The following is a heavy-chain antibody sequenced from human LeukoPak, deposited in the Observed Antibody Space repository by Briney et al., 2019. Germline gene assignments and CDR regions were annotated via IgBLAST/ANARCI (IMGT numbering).Heavy chain of an antibody. J-gene: IGHJ4*02. CDR1: GYSISSGYY. CDR2: IKQDGSEK. CDR3: ARDRRNWNDLSLGY. D-gene: IGHD1-1*01. V-gene: IGHV3-7*01. Sequence: ETLSLTCTVSGYSISSGYYWGWIRQAPGKGLEWVANIKQDGSEKYYVDSVKGRFTISRDNAKNSLYLQMNSLRAEDTAVYYCARDRRNWNDLSLGYWGQGTLVTVSS.